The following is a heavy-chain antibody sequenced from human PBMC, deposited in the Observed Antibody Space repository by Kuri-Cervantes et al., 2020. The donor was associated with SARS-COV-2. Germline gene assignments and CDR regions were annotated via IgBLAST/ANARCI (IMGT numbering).Heavy chain of an antibody. CDR1: GYSFTSYW. CDR3: ARSVDSSDSGLAFDI. V-gene: IGHV5-51*01. CDR2: IYPGDSDT. Sequence: GESLKISCKGSGYSFTSYWIGWVRQVPGKGLEWMGIIYPGDSDTRYSPSFQGQVTISADKSISTAYLQWSSLKASDTAMYYCARSVDSSDSGLAFDIWGQGTMVTVSS. D-gene: IGHD3-22*01. J-gene: IGHJ3*02.